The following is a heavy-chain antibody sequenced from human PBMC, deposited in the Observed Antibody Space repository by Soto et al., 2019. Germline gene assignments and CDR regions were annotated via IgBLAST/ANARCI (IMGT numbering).Heavy chain of an antibody. CDR3: AAGGGLPRYY. D-gene: IGHD5-12*01. V-gene: IGHV4-59*04. J-gene: IGHJ4*02. CDR1: DSISTYY. CDR2: IYHSGST. Sequence: PSETLSLTCTVDSISTYYWNWIRQPPGKGLEWIGYIYHSGSTYYNPSLKSRVTISVDRSKNQFSLKLSSVTAADTAVYYCAAGGGLPRYYWGQGTLVTVSS.